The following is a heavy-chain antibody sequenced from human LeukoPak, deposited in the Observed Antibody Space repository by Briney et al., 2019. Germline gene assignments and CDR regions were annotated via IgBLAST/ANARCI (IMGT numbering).Heavy chain of an antibody. V-gene: IGHV3-23*01. CDR3: VKQDVLVLVVRFDY. D-gene: IGHD3-3*02. J-gene: IGHJ4*02. CDR2: ISRSGDST. Sequence: GGSLRLSCAASGFTFSSYAMGWVRQAPGKGLEWVSSISRSGDSTYYADSVRGRFTISRDNSKNTLFLQMDNLRAEDTALYYCVKQDVLVLVVRFDYWGQGTLVTVSS. CDR1: GFTFSSYA.